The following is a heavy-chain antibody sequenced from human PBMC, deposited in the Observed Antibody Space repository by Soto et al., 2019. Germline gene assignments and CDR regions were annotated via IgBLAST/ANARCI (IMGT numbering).Heavy chain of an antibody. CDR1: GGTFSSYA. CDR2: VIPIFGTE. Sequence: QVQLVQSGAGVKKPGSSVKVSCKASGGTFSSYAISWVRQAPGQGLECVGGVIPIFGTENYAQKIQGRVTITADESTSTAYMELSRLRSEETDVYYCARVEAQDYYDSSGYSTNWGPGTQVTVSS. CDR3: ARVEAQDYYDSSGYSTN. D-gene: IGHD3-22*01. J-gene: IGHJ4*02. V-gene: IGHV1-69*12.